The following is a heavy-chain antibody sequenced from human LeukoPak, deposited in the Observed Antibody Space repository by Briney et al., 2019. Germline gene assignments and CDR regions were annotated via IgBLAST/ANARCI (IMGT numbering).Heavy chain of an antibody. Sequence: GEALKISCKGSGYSFTSYWLGWVRQMPGKGLEWMGIIYPGDTDTRYSPSFQGQVTISADKYISTAYLQWSSLKASDTAMYCCARESLVGATDYWGQGTLVTVSS. J-gene: IGHJ4*02. V-gene: IGHV5-51*01. CDR1: GYSFTSYW. D-gene: IGHD1-26*01. CDR3: ARESLVGATDY. CDR2: IYPGDTDT.